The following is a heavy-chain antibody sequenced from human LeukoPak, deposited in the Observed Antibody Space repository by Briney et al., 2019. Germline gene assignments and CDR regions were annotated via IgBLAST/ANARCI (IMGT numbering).Heavy chain of an antibody. CDR2: ISYDGSNK. V-gene: IGHV3-30*18. D-gene: IGHD3-10*01. Sequence: PGGSLRLSCAASGFTFSSYGMHWVRQAPGKGLEWVAVISYDGSNKYYADSVKGRFTISRDNSKNTLYLQMNGLRAEDTAVYYCAKVRFGELLRGYFDYWGQGTLVTVSS. CDR3: AKVRFGELLRGYFDY. CDR1: GFTFSSYG. J-gene: IGHJ4*02.